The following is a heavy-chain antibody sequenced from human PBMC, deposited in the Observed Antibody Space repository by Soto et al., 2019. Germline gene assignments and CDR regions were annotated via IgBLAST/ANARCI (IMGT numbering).Heavy chain of an antibody. D-gene: IGHD3-10*01. CDR2: ISWNSGSI. J-gene: IGHJ4*02. CDR1: GFTFDDYA. CDR3: ANALYYGSGSYYPYFDY. Sequence: ESGGGLVQPGRSLRLSCAASGFTFDDYAMHGVRQAPGKGLEWVSGISWNSGSIGYADYVKGRFTISRDNAKNSLYLQMNSLRAEDTALYYCANALYYGSGSYYPYFDYWGQGTLVTVSS. V-gene: IGHV3-9*01.